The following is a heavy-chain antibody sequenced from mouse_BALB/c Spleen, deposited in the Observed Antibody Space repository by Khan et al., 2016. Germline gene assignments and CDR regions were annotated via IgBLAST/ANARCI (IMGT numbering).Heavy chain of an antibody. CDR3: APITTVPFAY. V-gene: IGHV9-2-1*01. CDR1: GYTFTDYS. CDR2: INTETGEP. D-gene: IGHD1-1*01. Sequence: IQVVQAGPELKKPGETVKISCKASGYTFTDYSMHWVKQAPGKGLKWMGWINTETGEPTYADDFKGRFAFSLETSASTAYLQINNLKNEDTATYFCAPITTVPFAYWGQGTLVTVSA. J-gene: IGHJ3*01.